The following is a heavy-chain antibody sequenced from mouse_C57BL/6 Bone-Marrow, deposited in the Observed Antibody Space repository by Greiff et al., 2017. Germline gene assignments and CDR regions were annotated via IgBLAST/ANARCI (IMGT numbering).Heavy chain of an antibody. CDR3: ASYSNYLGY. Sequence: EVQGVESGGGLVKPGGSLKLSCAASGFTFSSYAMSWVRQTPEKRLEWVATISDGGSYTYYPDNVKGRFTISRDNAKNNLYLQMSHLKSEDTAMCYCASYSNYLGYWGQGTTLTVSS. CDR2: ISDGGSYT. D-gene: IGHD2-5*01. V-gene: IGHV5-4*01. CDR1: GFTFSSYA. J-gene: IGHJ2*01.